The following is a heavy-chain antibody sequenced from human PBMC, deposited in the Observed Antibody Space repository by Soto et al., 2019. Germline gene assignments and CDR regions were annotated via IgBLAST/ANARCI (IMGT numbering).Heavy chain of an antibody. J-gene: IGHJ4*02. V-gene: IGHV3-33*08. Sequence: PGASLTLCCAASGFTFRSYRMDWVRQGPGKGLEGVAVIIYDGSNKYYADSVKSRFTISRDNSKNTLYLQKNSLRAEDTAVYDCAREAAYFDYWGQGTLVTVSS. CDR3: AREAAYFDY. CDR2: IIYDGSNK. CDR1: GFTFRSYR. D-gene: IGHD6-25*01.